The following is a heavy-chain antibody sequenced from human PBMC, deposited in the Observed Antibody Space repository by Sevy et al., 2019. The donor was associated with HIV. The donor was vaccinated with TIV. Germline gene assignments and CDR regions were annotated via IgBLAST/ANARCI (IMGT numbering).Heavy chain of an antibody. Sequence: GESLKISCKGSGYSFTSYWIGWVRQMPGKGLEWMGIIYPGDSDTRYSPSFQAQVTISADKSISTAYLQWSSLKASDTAMYYCARCLRFGELFRNAAFDIWGQGTMVTVSS. CDR2: IYPGDSDT. V-gene: IGHV5-51*01. CDR1: GYSFTSYW. CDR3: ARCLRFGELFRNAAFDI. D-gene: IGHD3-10*01. J-gene: IGHJ3*02.